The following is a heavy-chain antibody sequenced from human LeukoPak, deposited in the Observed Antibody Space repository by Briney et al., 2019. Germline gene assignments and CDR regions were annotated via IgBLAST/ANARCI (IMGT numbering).Heavy chain of an antibody. V-gene: IGHV4-59*08. CDR2: IYYSGST. CDR3: VRGRGPWGY. Sequence: PSETLSLTCTVSGGPISSYYWRWIRQPPGKGLEWIGFIYYSGSTNYNPSLKSRVTISVDTSKNQFFLKLSSVTAADTAVYYCVRGRGPWGYWGQGTLVTVSS. J-gene: IGHJ4*02. D-gene: IGHD3-10*01. CDR1: GGPISSYY.